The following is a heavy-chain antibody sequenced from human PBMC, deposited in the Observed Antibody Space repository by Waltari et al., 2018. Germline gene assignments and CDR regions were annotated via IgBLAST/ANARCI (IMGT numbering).Heavy chain of an antibody. CDR1: GFSFSRSW. J-gene: IGHJ3*01. D-gene: IGHD3-10*01. Sequence: EVQLLESGGGLVQPGGSLRLSCAASGFSFSRSWMTWVRQAPGKGLEWVAEINPDGSGEYYVDSVNGRFTISRDNTKNSLYLQMNSLRPDDTAVYFCARDPAFGAFDFWGQGTVVTVSS. CDR3: ARDPAFGAFDF. V-gene: IGHV3-7*01. CDR2: INPDGSGE.